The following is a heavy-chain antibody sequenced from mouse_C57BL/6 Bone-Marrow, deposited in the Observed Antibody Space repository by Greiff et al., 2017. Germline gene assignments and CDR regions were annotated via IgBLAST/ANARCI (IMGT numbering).Heavy chain of an antibody. D-gene: IGHD1-1*01. CDR3: ARGFIGDY. V-gene: IGHV5-16*01. CDR1: GFTFSDYY. Sequence: VQLKESEGGLVQPGSSMKLSCTASGFTFSDYYMAWVRQVPEKGLEWVANINYDGSSTYYLDSLKSRFIISRDNAKNILYLQMSSLKSEDTATYYCARGFIGDYWGQGTTLTVSS. J-gene: IGHJ2*01. CDR2: INYDGSST.